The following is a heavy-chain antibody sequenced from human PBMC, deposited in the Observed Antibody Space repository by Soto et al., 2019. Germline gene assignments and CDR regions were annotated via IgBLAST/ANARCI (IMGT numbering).Heavy chain of an antibody. CDR3: AREGVVAATVCWFDP. D-gene: IGHD2-15*01. CDR2: IYYSGST. V-gene: IGHV4-61*01. J-gene: IGHJ5*02. CDR1: GGSVSSGSYY. Sequence: QVQLQESGPGLVKPSETLSLTCTVSGGSVSSGSYYWSWIRQPPGKGLEWIGYIYYSGSTNYNPSLKSRVTISVDTSKNQFSLKLSSVTAADTAVYYCAREGVVAATVCWFDPWGQGTLVTVSS.